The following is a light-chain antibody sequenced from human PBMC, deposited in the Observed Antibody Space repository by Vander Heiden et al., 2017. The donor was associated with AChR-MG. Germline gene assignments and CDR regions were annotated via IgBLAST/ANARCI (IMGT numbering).Light chain of an antibody. V-gene: IGLV3-1*01. Sequence: SYELTQPPSVSVSPGQPASITCSGDKLGDKYACWYQQKPGQSPVLVIYQESKRPSGIPERFSGSNAGNTATLTISGTQAMDEADYYCQAWDSSTALVFGGGTKLTVL. CDR2: QES. J-gene: IGLJ2*01. CDR3: QAWDSSTALV. CDR1: KLGDKY.